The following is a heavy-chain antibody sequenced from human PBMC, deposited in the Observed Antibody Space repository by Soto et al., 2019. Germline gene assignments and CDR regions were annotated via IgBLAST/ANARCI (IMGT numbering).Heavy chain of an antibody. D-gene: IGHD4-17*01. J-gene: IGHJ4*02. CDR3: AKDPYGDYEPNPILVPMYYFDY. V-gene: IGHV3-23*01. CDR2: ISGSGGST. CDR1: GFTFISYA. Sequence: PGGSLRLSCAASGFTFISYAMSWVRQAPGKGLEWVSAISGSGGSTYYADSVKGRFTISRDNSKNTLYLQMNSLRAEDTAVYYCAKDPYGDYEPNPILVPMYYFDYWGQGTLVTVSS.